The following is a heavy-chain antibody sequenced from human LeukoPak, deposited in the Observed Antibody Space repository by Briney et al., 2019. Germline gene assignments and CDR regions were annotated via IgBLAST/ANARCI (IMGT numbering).Heavy chain of an antibody. CDR3: ARESWDLEGYNWFDP. V-gene: IGHV6-1*01. CDR1: GDSVSSNSAA. Sequence: SQTLSHSCAISGDSVSSNSAAWNCIRQSPSRGLEWLGRTYYRSKWYNDYAVSVKSRITSNPDTSKNQFSLQLNSVTPEDTAVYYCARESWDLEGYNWFDPWGQGTLVTVSS. D-gene: IGHD1-26*01. J-gene: IGHJ5*02. CDR2: TYYRSKWYN.